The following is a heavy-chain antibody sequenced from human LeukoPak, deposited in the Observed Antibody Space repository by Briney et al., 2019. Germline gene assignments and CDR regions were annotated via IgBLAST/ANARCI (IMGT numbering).Heavy chain of an antibody. V-gene: IGHV3-53*01. CDR3: ARDGDISGPQDYYYGMDV. Sequence: GGSLRLSCAASGFTVSSNYMNWVRQAPGKGLEWVSVIYSGGRTYYADSVKGRFTISRDSSKNTLYLQMNSLRAEDTAVYYCARDGDISGPQDYYYGMDVWGQGTTVTVSS. J-gene: IGHJ6*02. D-gene: IGHD6-19*01. CDR2: IYSGGRT. CDR1: GFTVSSNY.